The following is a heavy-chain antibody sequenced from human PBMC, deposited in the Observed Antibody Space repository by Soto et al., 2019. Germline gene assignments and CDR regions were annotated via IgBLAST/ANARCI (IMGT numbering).Heavy chain of an antibody. J-gene: IGHJ5*02. CDR3: ARVGTQASIMWFDP. CDR2: INQDGSDI. V-gene: IGHV3-7*01. D-gene: IGHD3-16*01. Sequence: QSGGSLRLSCSASGFTFSSYWMNWVRQAPGKGLEWVATINQDGSDIYYVDSVKGRFTISRDNAKNSLYRQMTSLRIEDTAVFNCARVGTQASIMWFDPWGHGTLVTV. CDR1: GFTFSSYW.